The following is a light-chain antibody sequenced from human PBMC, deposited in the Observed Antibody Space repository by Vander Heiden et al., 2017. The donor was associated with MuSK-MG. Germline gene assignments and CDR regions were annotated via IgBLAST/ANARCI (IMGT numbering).Light chain of an antibody. CDR3: KQGNCVLT. CDR2: AAS. J-gene: IGKJ5*01. V-gene: IGKV1-9*01. Sequence: SFRTASVGDRVTITCRASQGISSYLAWYQQKPGKAPKLLIYAASTLQSGVSSMFSGSGYETELRLKIRSVQPEDSATHYCKQGNCVLTFGQGTRLEIK. CDR1: QGISSY.